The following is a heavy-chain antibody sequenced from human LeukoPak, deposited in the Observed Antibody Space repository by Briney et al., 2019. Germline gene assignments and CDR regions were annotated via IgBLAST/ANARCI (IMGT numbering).Heavy chain of an antibody. D-gene: IGHD4-17*01. CDR1: GFTFSRHW. CDR2: IKQDGSQ. V-gene: IGHV3-7*01. CDR3: ARGPDFGDRLDYFDY. J-gene: IGHJ4*02. Sequence: GGSLRLLCAASGFTFSRHWMGWARQAPGKGLEGVASIKQDGSQYYVDSVKGRFFISRDNAKNSVSLQMNSLRGEDTAVYYCARGPDFGDRLDYFDYWGQGTLVTVS.